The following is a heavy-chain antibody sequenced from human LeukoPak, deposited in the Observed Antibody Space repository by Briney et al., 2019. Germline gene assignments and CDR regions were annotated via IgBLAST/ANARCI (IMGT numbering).Heavy chain of an antibody. V-gene: IGHV3-20*04. CDR2: INWSGVST. D-gene: IGHD1-26*01. J-gene: IGHJ4*02. CDR3: ARVLVSGLRELPQADFDY. CDR1: GFTFDDYG. Sequence: PGGSLRLSCAASGFTFDDYGMTWVRQAPGKGLEWVSGINWSGVSTGYADSVKGRFTISRDNAKKSLYLQMNSLRAEDTAVYYCARVLVSGLRELPQADFDYWGQGTLVTVSS.